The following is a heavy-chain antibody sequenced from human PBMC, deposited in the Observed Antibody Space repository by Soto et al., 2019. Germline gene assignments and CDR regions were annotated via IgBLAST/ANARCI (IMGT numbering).Heavy chain of an antibody. J-gene: IGHJ2*01. CDR3: ARDARGWYFDL. CDR1: GFTFSSYA. CDR2: ISYDGSNK. D-gene: IGHD2-15*01. V-gene: IGHV3-30-3*01. Sequence: QVQLVESGGGVVQPGRSLRLSCAASGFTFSSYAMHWVRQAPGKGLEWVAVISYDGSNKYYADSVKGRFTISRDNSKNKLYLQMNSLRDDDTAVYYCARDARGWYFDLWGRGTLVNVSS.